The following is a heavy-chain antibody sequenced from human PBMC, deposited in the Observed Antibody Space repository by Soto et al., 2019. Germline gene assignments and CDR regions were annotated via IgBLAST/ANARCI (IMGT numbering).Heavy chain of an antibody. D-gene: IGHD5-12*01. Sequence: ASVKVSCKASGYTFNSYGITCVRQAPGQGLEWMGWISAYNGDTNYAQNFWGRVTMTTDTSTSTAYMELRSLRSDDTAMYYCARDIVHTRDKNWFDPWGQGTQVTVS. V-gene: IGHV1-18*01. CDR3: ARDIVHTRDKNWFDP. CDR2: ISAYNGDT. J-gene: IGHJ5*02. CDR1: GYTFNSYG.